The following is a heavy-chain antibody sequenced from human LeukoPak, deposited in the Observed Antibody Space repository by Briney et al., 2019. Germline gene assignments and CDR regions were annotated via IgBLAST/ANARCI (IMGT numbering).Heavy chain of an antibody. Sequence: SETLSLTCTVSGGSISSGNYYWSWIRKPAGKGLEWIGYIYYSGSTNYNPSLKSRVTISVDTSKNQFSLKLSSVTAADTAVYYCARAPAGGGDYYYYYMDVWGKGTTVTVSS. CDR3: ARAPAGGGDYYYYYMDV. J-gene: IGHJ6*03. D-gene: IGHD6-13*01. CDR1: GGSISSGNYY. CDR2: IYYSGST. V-gene: IGHV4-61*10.